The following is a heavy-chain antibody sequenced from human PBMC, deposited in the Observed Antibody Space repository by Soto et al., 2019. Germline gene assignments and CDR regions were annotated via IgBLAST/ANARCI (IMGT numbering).Heavy chain of an antibody. Sequence: SETLSLTCTVSGGSINTINNYWSWIRQPPGKGLEWIGFISYSGSTYYNPSLMSRLTISLDTSTNRFSLKLTSVTAAGTAAYYCAREEAARIERWFDPWGQGTLVTVSS. V-gene: IGHV4-30-4*01. CDR1: GGSINTINNY. CDR2: ISYSGST. CDR3: AREEAARIERWFDP. D-gene: IGHD6-6*01. J-gene: IGHJ5*02.